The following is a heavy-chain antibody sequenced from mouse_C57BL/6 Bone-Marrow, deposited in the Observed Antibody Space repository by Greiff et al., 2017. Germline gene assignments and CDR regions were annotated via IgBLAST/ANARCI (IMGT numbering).Heavy chain of an antibody. V-gene: IGHV1-59*01. CDR1: GYTFTSYW. J-gene: IGHJ2*01. CDR3: ARWRYYGSSSFDY. CDR2: IDPSDSYT. D-gene: IGHD1-1*01. Sequence: VQLQQPGAELVRPGTSVKLSCKASGYTFTSYWMHWVKQRPGQGLEWIGVIDPSDSYTNYNQKFKGKATLTVDTSSSTAYMQLSSLTSEDSAVYYCARWRYYGSSSFDYWGQGTTLTVSS.